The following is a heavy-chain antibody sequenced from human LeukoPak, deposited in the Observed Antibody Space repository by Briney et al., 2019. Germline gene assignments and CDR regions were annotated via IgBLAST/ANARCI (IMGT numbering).Heavy chain of an antibody. Sequence: GGSLRLSCAASGFTFSSYAMSWVRQAPGKGLEWVSYIRSSSSTIYYADSVKGRFTISRDNAKNSLYLQMNSLRAADTAVYYRARSGSGSYSTPFDYWGQGTLVTVSS. CDR1: GFTFSSYA. CDR3: ARSGSGSYSTPFDY. J-gene: IGHJ4*02. CDR2: IRSSSSTI. D-gene: IGHD3-10*01. V-gene: IGHV3-48*04.